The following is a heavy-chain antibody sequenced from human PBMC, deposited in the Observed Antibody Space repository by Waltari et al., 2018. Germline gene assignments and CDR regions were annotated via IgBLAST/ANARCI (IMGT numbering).Heavy chain of an antibody. Sequence: QLQLQESGPGLVKPSGTLSLNCAVSGYSMISSYCWSWVRQSPQKGLEWIGQVRGDGRSNYNPSFASRVTVSLDTPNHQFSLTVTSATAADTAVYYCARDRGRGLYLDTWGPGTLVTVSP. V-gene: IGHV4-4*02. D-gene: IGHD2-15*01. CDR3: ARDRGRGLYLDT. CDR2: VRGDGRS. CDR1: GYSMISSYC. J-gene: IGHJ5*02.